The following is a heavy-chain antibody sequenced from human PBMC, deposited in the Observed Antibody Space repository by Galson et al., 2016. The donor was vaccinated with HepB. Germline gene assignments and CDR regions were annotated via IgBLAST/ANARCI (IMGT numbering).Heavy chain of an antibody. Sequence: SLRLSCAAPELIFSSYAMSWVRQVPGKGLEWVSGIFGNGGRTYYAESVKGRFSISRDNSKKTMYLHMNSLRADDTAVYYCARHGGPIVIVPLVSWGQGALVTVSS. J-gene: IGHJ4*02. CDR3: ARHGGPIVIVPLVS. D-gene: IGHD2/OR15-2a*01. CDR2: IFGNGGRT. CDR1: ELIFSSYA. V-gene: IGHV3-23*01.